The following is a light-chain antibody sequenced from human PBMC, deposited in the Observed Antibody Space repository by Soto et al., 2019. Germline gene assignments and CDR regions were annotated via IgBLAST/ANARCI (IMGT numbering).Light chain of an antibody. Sequence: QSVQTQPPSASGTPGQRVTISCSGSSSNIGRNTVKWYRQLPGTAPKLLIGSSDQRPSGVPDRFSGSQSGTSASLAISGLQSEDEADYICAARDDSLNAWAFGGGTKLTVL. CDR3: AARDDSLNAWA. CDR1: SSNIGRNT. CDR2: SSD. J-gene: IGLJ3*02. V-gene: IGLV1-44*01.